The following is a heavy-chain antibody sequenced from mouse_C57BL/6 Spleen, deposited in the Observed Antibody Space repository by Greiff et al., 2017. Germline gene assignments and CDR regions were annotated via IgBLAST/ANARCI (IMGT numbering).Heavy chain of an antibody. Sequence: QVQLQQPGAELVKPGASVKLSCKASGYTFTSYWMHWVKQRPGQGLEWIGMIHPNSGSTNYNEKFKSKATLTVDKSSSTAYMQLSSLTSEDSAVYYCARESMGYEDYGDYWGQGTTLTVSS. CDR1: GYTFTSYW. V-gene: IGHV1-64*01. CDR3: ARESMGYEDYGDY. CDR2: IHPNSGST. D-gene: IGHD2-2*01. J-gene: IGHJ2*01.